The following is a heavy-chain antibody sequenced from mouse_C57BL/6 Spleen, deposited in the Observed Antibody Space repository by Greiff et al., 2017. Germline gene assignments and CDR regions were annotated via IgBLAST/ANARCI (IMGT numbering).Heavy chain of an antibody. Sequence: QVQLQQPGAELVKPGASVKLSCKASGYTFTSYWMQWVKQRPGQGLEWIGEIDPSDSYTNYNQKFKGKATLTVDTSSSTAYMQLSSLTSEDSAVYYCARWLLPLWGTGTTVTVSS. CDR3: ARWLLPL. V-gene: IGHV1-50*01. D-gene: IGHD2-3*01. J-gene: IGHJ1*03. CDR2: IDPSDSYT. CDR1: GYTFTSYW.